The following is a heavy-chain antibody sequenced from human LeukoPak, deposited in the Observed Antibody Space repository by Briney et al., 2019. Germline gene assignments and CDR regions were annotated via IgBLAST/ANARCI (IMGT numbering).Heavy chain of an antibody. CDR3: ARDRPNHPYYYCGMDV. J-gene: IGHJ6*02. Sequence: GGSLRLSCAASGFTFRHYYMSWIRQAPGKGLEWVSYISSSGSTIYYADSVKGRFTISRDNAKNSLYLQMNSLRAEDTAVYYCARDRPNHPYYYCGMDVWGQGTTVTVSS. CDR1: GFTFRHYY. V-gene: IGHV3-11*01. D-gene: IGHD1-14*01. CDR2: ISSSGSTI.